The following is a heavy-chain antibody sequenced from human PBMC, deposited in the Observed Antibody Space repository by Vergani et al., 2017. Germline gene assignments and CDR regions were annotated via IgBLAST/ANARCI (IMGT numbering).Heavy chain of an antibody. CDR1: GFTFSSYA. CDR2: ISGSGGST. Sequence: EVQLLESGGGLVQPGGSLRLSCAASGFTFSSYAMSWVRQAPGKGLEWVSAISGSGGSTYYADSVKGRFTISRDNSKNTLYLQMNSLRAEDTAVYYCARDGYDYVWGSPMVGYYYYGMDVWGQGTTVTVSS. D-gene: IGHD3-16*01. V-gene: IGHV3-23*01. J-gene: IGHJ6*02. CDR3: ARDGYDYVWGSPMVGYYYYGMDV.